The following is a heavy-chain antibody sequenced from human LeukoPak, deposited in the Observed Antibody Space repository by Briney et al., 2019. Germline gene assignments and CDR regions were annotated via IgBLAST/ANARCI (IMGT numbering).Heavy chain of an antibody. CDR3: ARGLYCSSTSYYRFDP. CDR2: INPNSGGT. V-gene: IGHV1-2*02. D-gene: IGHD2-2*01. Sequence: ASVKVSCKASGYTFTGYYMHWGRQAPGQGLEWMGWINPNSGGTNYAQKFQGRVTMTRDTSISTAYMELSRLRSDNTAVYYCARGLYCSSTSYYRFDPWGQGTLVTVSS. CDR1: GYTFTGYY. J-gene: IGHJ5*02.